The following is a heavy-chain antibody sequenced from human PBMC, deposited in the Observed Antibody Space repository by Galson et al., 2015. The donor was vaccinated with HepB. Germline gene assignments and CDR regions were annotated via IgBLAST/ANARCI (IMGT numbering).Heavy chain of an antibody. D-gene: IGHD3-10*01. V-gene: IGHV3-48*01. CDR1: GFNFSSCS. CDR2: ISSTSSTI. Sequence: SLRLSCAASGFNFSSCSMNWVRQAPGKGLEWVSYISSTSSTIYYADSVKGRFTISRDNAKNSLYLQMNSLRAEDTGVYYCARDCPIIMGQGVTFGFDYWGQGTLVTVSS. J-gene: IGHJ4*02. CDR3: ARDCPIIMGQGVTFGFDY.